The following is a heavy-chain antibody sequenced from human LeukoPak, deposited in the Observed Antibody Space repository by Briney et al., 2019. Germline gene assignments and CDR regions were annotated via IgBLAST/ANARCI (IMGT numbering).Heavy chain of an antibody. CDR1: GGSFSGYY. J-gene: IGHJ3*02. V-gene: IGHV4-34*01. CDR3: ARVRYCSGGSCYPRGAFDI. D-gene: IGHD2-15*01. Sequence: SETLSLTCAVYGGSFSGYYWSWIRQPPGKGLEWIGEINHSGSTNYNPSLKSRVTISVDTSKNQFSLKLSSVTAADTAVYYCARVRYCSGGSCYPRGAFDIWGQGTMVTVSS. CDR2: INHSGST.